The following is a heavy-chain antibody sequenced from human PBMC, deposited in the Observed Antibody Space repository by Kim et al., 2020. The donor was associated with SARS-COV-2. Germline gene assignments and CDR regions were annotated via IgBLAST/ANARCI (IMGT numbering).Heavy chain of an antibody. J-gene: IGHJ4*02. Sequence: GGSLRLSCAASGFTFSSYAMSWVRQAPGKGLEWVSAISGSGGSTYYADSVKGRFTISRDNSKNTLYLQMNSLRAEDTAVYYCAKRSASIAARLHRPPRGRGHYCDYWGQGTLVTVSS. CDR2: ISGSGGST. V-gene: IGHV3-23*01. CDR3: AKRSASIAARLHRPPRGRGHYCDY. D-gene: IGHD6-6*01. CDR1: GFTFSSYA.